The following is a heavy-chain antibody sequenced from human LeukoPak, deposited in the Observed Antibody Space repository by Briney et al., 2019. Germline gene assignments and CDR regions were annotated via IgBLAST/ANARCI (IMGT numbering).Heavy chain of an antibody. V-gene: IGHV4-4*02. CDR1: GGSITQTNY. J-gene: IGHJ4*02. Sequence: PSETLSLTCAVAGGSITQTNYRCWGRQPPGKLLEWSAKVNLQGRTNYNPSLMGRVTISIDTSKNPVYLQLTSLTAADTAVYYCAGEGGPYRPLDSSGRGTLVAVS. CDR2: VNLQGRT. D-gene: IGHD3-16*01. CDR3: AGEGGPYRPLDS.